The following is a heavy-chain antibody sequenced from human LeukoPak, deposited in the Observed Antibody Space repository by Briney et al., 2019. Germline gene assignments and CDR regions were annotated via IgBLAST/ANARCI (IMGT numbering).Heavy chain of an antibody. J-gene: IGHJ6*02. Sequence: PGTSLRLSCAASGFTFSSHGMHWVRQAPGMGLEWVALILYDGSNEYYADSVQGRFTISRDSSRNTLYLQMNSLRAEDTAVYYCAKDLRAAAGMYPYFYYYGMDVWGQGTTVTVSS. CDR1: GFTFSSHG. D-gene: IGHD6-13*01. CDR2: ILYDGSNE. V-gene: IGHV3-30*18. CDR3: AKDLRAAAGMYPYFYYYGMDV.